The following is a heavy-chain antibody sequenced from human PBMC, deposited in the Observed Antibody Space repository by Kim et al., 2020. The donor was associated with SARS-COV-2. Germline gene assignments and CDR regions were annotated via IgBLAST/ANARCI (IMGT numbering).Heavy chain of an antibody. Sequence: GGSLRLSCSASGFTFSSYAMHWVRQAPGKGLEYVSAISSNGGSTYYADSVKGRFTISRDNSKNTLYLQMSSLRAEDTAVYYCVKKAVGATISPSYFDYWGQGTLVTVSS. D-gene: IGHD1-26*01. V-gene: IGHV3-64D*09. J-gene: IGHJ4*02. CDR3: VKKAVGATISPSYFDY. CDR2: ISSNGGST. CDR1: GFTFSSYA.